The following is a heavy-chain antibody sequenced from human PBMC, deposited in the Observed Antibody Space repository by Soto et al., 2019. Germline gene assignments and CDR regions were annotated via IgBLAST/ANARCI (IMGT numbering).Heavy chain of an antibody. CDR1: GGTFSSYA. Sequence: SVKVSCKASGGTFSSYAISWVRQAPGQGLEWMGGIIPIFGTANYAQKFQGRVTITADESTSTAYMELSSLRSEDTAVYYCARGGQLVTYYYDGMDVWGQGTTVTVPS. CDR2: IIPIFGTA. J-gene: IGHJ6*02. V-gene: IGHV1-69*13. D-gene: IGHD6-6*01. CDR3: ARGGQLVTYYYDGMDV.